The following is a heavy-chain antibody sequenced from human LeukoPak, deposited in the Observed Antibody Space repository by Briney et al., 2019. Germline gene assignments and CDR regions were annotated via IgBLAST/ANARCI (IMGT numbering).Heavy chain of an antibody. D-gene: IGHD3-10*01. Sequence: GASVKVSCKASGYTFTSYDINWVRQATGQGLEWMGWMNPNSGNTSYAQKFQGRVTMTRDTSTSTVYMELSSLRSEDTAVYYCARARGSVGSPPGSAFDIWGQGTMVIVSS. V-gene: IGHV1-8*01. CDR2: MNPNSGNT. CDR3: ARARGSVGSPPGSAFDI. CDR1: GYTFTSYD. J-gene: IGHJ3*02.